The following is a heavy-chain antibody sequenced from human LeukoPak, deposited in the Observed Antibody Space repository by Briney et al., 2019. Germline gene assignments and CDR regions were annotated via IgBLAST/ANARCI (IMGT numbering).Heavy chain of an antibody. J-gene: IGHJ4*02. CDR2: ISGSGGNT. CDR1: GFTFSSYA. D-gene: IGHD4-17*01. V-gene: IGHV3-23*01. Sequence: PGGSLRLSCAASGFTFSSYAMNWVRQAPGKGLEWVSAISGSGGNTYYADSVKGRFTISRDNSKNTLYLQMNSLRAEDTAVYYCAKDLKYGDYGGFDYWGQGTLVTVSS. CDR3: AKDLKYGDYGGFDY.